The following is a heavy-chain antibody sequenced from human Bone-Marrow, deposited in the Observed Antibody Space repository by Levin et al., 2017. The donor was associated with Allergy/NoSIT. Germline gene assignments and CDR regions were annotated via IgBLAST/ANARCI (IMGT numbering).Heavy chain of an antibody. D-gene: IGHD3-9*01. CDR1: GYTFSGYD. CDR2: VNPKTGGT. CDR3: ARRLLNILTGSDTFDM. V-gene: IGHV1-2*02. J-gene: IGHJ3*02. Sequence: VASVKVSCKASGYTFSGYDMHWVRQAPGQGLEWLGWVNPKTGGTNYAQKFRGRVTLTGDTSISTAYMELARLKYDDTAMYFCARRLLNILTGSDTFDMWGQGTMVTVSS.